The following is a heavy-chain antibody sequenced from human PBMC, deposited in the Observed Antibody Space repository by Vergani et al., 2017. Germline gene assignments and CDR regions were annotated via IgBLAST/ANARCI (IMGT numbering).Heavy chain of an antibody. V-gene: IGHV3-43*02. D-gene: IGHD1-26*01. CDR3: AKDISGCHEYYYYDYGIDV. J-gene: IGHJ6*02. Sequence: EVQLVASGGGLVQRGGSLRLSCAASGFTFSNSAVSWVRQAPGRGLAWVSSISGPGLSTYYADSVKGRFTISRYNSKNSVYLQMNSLRTEDTALYYCAKDISGCHEYYYYDYGIDVWGQGTMVTVSS. CDR2: ISGPGLST. CDR1: GFTFSNSA.